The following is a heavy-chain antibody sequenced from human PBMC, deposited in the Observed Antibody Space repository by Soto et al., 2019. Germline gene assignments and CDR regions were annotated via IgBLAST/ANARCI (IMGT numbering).Heavy chain of an antibody. D-gene: IGHD3-10*01. CDR2: MNPNSGNT. V-gene: IGHV1-8*01. J-gene: IGHJ6*03. CDR3: ARTPYYYGSGSYYNRRSYYYYYYMDV. Sequence: QVRLVQSGAGVKKPGASVKVSCKASGYTFTSYDINWVRQATGQGLEWMGWMNPNSGNTGYAQKFQGRVTMTRNTSISTAYMELSSLRSEDTAVYYCARTPYYYGSGSYYNRRSYYYYYYMDVWSKGTTVTVSS. CDR1: GYTFTSYD.